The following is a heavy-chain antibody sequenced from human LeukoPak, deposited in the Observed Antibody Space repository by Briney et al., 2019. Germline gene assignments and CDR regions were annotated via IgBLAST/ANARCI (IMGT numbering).Heavy chain of an antibody. CDR1: GFTFSSYT. Sequence: PGGSLRLSCVVSGFTFSSYTMNWVRQAPGRGLEWVSSISSSGSYMFYADSVKGRFTISRDNAKNPLYLQMNSLRAEDTAVYYCAREWGPAAMAHTLNWGQGTLVTVSS. D-gene: IGHD2-2*01. V-gene: IGHV3-21*01. J-gene: IGHJ4*02. CDR2: ISSSGSYM. CDR3: AREWGPAAMAHTLN.